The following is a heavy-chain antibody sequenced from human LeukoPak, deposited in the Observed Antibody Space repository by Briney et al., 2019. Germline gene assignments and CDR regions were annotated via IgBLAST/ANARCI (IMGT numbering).Heavy chain of an antibody. J-gene: IGHJ6*03. CDR3: ARGGREYSYGYYYYYYMDV. CDR2: INHSGST. V-gene: IGHV4-34*01. D-gene: IGHD5-18*01. CDR1: GGSFSGYY. Sequence: SETLSLTCAVYGGSFSGYYWSWIRQPPGKGLEWIGEINHSGSTNYNPSLKSRVTISVDTSKNQFSLKLSSVTAADTAVYYCARGGREYSYGYYYYYYMDVWGKGNTVTVSS.